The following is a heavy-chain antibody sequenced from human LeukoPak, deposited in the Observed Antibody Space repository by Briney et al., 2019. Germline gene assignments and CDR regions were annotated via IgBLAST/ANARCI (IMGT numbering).Heavy chain of an antibody. D-gene: IGHD4-23*01. CDR3: ARASPGNSKSYYYYYYMDV. CDR2: IYTSGST. Sequence: SETLSLTCAVSGGSISSGSYYWSWIRQPAGKGLEWIGRIYTSGSTNYNPSLESRVTISVDTSKNQFSLKLSSVTAADTAVYYCARASPGNSKSYYYYYYMDVWGKGTTVTISS. J-gene: IGHJ6*03. CDR1: GGSISSGSYY. V-gene: IGHV4-61*02.